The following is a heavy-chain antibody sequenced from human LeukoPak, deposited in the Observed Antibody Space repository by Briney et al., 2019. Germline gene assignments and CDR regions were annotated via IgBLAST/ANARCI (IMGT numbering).Heavy chain of an antibody. CDR1: GFTSSSYT. D-gene: IGHD3-10*01. CDR3: ARDRSPGNFDY. V-gene: IGHV3-21*01. Sequence: WGSLRLSCAASGFTSSSYTMNWVRQAPGKGLEWGSSISSSSTYINYADSVKGRFTISRDNAKNSLYLQMNSLRADDTAVYYCARDRSPGNFDYWGQGTLVTVSS. CDR2: ISSSSTYI. J-gene: IGHJ4*02.